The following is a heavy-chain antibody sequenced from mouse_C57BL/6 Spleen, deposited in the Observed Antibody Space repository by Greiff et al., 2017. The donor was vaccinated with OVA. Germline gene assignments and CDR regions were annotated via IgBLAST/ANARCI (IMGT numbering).Heavy chain of an antibody. D-gene: IGHD1-1*01. Sequence: QVQLQQSGPELVKPGASVKISCKASGYTFTDYYINWVKQRPGQGLEWIGWIFPGSGSTYYNEKFKGKATLTVDKSSSTAYMLLSSLTSEDSSVYFCARDDITTVLVRETDAMDYWGQGTSVTVSS. V-gene: IGHV1-75*01. J-gene: IGHJ4*01. CDR2: IFPGSGST. CDR1: GYTFTDYY. CDR3: ARDDITTVLVRETDAMDY.